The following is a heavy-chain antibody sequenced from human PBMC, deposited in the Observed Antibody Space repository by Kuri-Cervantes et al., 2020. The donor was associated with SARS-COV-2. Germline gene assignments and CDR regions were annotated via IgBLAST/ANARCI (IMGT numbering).Heavy chain of an antibody. CDR3: ARAESETGHTLYFDS. D-gene: IGHD7-27*01. Sequence: ASVKVSCKASGYTFTNYGISWVRQAPGQGLEWMGWISGYNGNTEYTQKLQGRVTMTRDTSISTAYMNLSSLRSDDTAVYYCARAESETGHTLYFDSWGQGTLVTVSS. V-gene: IGHV1-18*01. CDR1: GYTFTNYG. J-gene: IGHJ4*02. CDR2: ISGYNGNT.